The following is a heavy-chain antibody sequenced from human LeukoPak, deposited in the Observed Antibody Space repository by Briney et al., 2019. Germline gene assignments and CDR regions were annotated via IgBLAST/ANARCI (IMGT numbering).Heavy chain of an antibody. Sequence: GGSLRLSCAASGFTFSVYGTHWVRQAPGKGLEWVALISNDGSKKYYADSVKGRFTISRDNSRSTLSLQMNSLRGDDTALYYCAKGGRYGDYEDYFDHWGQGTLVTVSS. D-gene: IGHD4-17*01. CDR2: ISNDGSKK. CDR1: GFTFSVYG. CDR3: AKGGRYGDYEDYFDH. J-gene: IGHJ4*02. V-gene: IGHV3-30*18.